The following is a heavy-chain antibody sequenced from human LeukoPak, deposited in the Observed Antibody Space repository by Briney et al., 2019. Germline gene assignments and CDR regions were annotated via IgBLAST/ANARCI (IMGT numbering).Heavy chain of an antibody. D-gene: IGHD2-2*02. Sequence: GGSLRLSCAASGFTFSSYGMHWVRQAPGKRLEWVAFIRYDGSNKYYADSVKGRFTISRDNSKNTLYLQMNSLRAEDTAVYYCAKRYCSSTSCYTDYWGQGTLVTVSS. V-gene: IGHV3-30*02. CDR2: IRYDGSNK. J-gene: IGHJ4*02. CDR1: GFTFSSYG. CDR3: AKRYCSSTSCYTDY.